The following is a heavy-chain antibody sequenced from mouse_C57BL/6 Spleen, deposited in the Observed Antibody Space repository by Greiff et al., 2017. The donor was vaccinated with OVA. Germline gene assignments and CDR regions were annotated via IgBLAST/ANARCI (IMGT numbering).Heavy chain of an antibody. V-gene: IGHV3-6*01. CDR3: ASMTH. CDR1: GYSITSGYY. D-gene: IGHD2-3*01. CDR2: ISYDGSN. Sequence: VQLKESGPGLVKPSQSLSLTCSVTGYSITSGYYWNWIRQFPGNKLEWMGYISYDGSNNYNPSLKNRISITRDTSKNQFFLKLNSVTTEDTATYYCASMTHWGQGTLVTVSA. J-gene: IGHJ3*01.